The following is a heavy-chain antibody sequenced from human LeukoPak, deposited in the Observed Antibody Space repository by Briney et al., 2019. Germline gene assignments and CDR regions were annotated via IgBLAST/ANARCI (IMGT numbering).Heavy chain of an antibody. V-gene: IGHV3-23*01. CDR3: AKRVGATDLYYFDY. Sequence: GGSLRLSCEASGFTVSSHGMSWVRQAPGKGLEWVSAISISGDDTYYANSVKGRFTVSRDNSKNTLYLQIHSLNADDTAVYYCAKRVGATDLYYFDYWGQGTLVTVSS. CDR1: GFTVSSHG. J-gene: IGHJ4*02. D-gene: IGHD1-26*01. CDR2: ISISGDDT.